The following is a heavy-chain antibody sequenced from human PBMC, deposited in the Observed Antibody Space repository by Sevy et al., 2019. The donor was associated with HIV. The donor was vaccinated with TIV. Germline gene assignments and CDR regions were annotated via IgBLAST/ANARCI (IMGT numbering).Heavy chain of an antibody. CDR1: GFTFSSYN. CDR2: ISDDGSKT. Sequence: GGSLRLSCAASGFTFSSYNMNWVRQAPGKGLEWVAVISDDGSKTYYADSVNGRFTISRDNSKNTLYLQMNSLRADDTAVYYCARGRVTSRYIDYWGQGTLVTVSS. J-gene: IGHJ4*02. V-gene: IGHV3-30*03. D-gene: IGHD2-21*02. CDR3: ARGRVTSRYIDY.